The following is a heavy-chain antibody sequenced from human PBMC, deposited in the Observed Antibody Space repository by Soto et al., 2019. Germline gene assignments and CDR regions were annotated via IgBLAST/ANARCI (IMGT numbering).Heavy chain of an antibody. V-gene: IGHV3-33*01. CDR2: IWYDGSNK. J-gene: IGHJ4*02. CDR3: ARSPRGYCYGYFDY. CDR1: GFTFSSYG. D-gene: IGHD5-18*01. Sequence: QPGGSLRLSCAASGFTFSSYGMHWVRQAPGKGLEWVAVIWYDGSNKYYADSVKGRFTISRDNSKNTLYLQMNSLRAEDTSLYYCARSPRGYCYGYFDYWGQGT.